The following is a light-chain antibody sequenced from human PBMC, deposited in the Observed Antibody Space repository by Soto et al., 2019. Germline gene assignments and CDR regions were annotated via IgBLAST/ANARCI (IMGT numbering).Light chain of an antibody. Sequence: AIQFTQSPSSLSASVGDRVTITCRASQGIRNDLGWYQQKPGKAPKLLIYAASSLQSGVPSRFSGSASGTDFTLTISSXQPEDFATYYCLQDYSYPWTFGQGTKVDTK. CDR1: QGIRND. CDR3: LQDYSYPWT. V-gene: IGKV1-6*01. J-gene: IGKJ1*01. CDR2: AAS.